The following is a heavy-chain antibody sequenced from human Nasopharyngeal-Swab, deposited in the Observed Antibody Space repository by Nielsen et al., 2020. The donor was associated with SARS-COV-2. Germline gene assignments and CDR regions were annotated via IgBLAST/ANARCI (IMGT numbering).Heavy chain of an antibody. CDR1: GFTFRNYA. CDR2: IGSSGQT. D-gene: IGHD6-13*01. Sequence: GGSLRLSCAVSGFTFRNYAMSWVRQAPGKGLEWVSGIGSSGQTNYADYVKGRFTISRDNSENTLFLQMNSLRAADTAVYFCTRTPPMFSSSWFFEHWGQGTLVTVSS. V-gene: IGHV3-23*01. CDR3: TRTPPMFSSSWFFEH. J-gene: IGHJ4*02.